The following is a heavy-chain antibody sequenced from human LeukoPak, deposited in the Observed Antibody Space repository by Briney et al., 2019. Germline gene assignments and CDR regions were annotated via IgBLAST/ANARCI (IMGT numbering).Heavy chain of an antibody. CDR3: AKAPGYYYYYYMDV. CDR1: GFTFSSYG. Sequence: GGTLRLSCAASGFTFSSYGMSWVRQAPGKGLEWVSAISGSGGSTYYADSVKGRFTISRDNSKNTLYLQMNSLRAEDTAVYYCAKAPGYYYYYYMDVWGKGTTVTVSS. V-gene: IGHV3-23*01. J-gene: IGHJ6*03. CDR2: ISGSGGST.